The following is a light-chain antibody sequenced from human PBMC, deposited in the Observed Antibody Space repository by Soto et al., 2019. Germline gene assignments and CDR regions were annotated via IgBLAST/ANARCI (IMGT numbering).Light chain of an antibody. CDR3: QQDSSSHRT. CDR1: QIVSNTY. CDR2: GAY. Sequence: EIVLTQSPGTRSLSQVERATLSCSASQIVSNTYLAWYEQKPGQGPRLLIYGAYNRATGITDRLSGSGSGTDFTLTISRLEPEDVEVDDCQQDSSSHRTFGQGTKVDNK. V-gene: IGKV3-20*01. J-gene: IGKJ1*01.